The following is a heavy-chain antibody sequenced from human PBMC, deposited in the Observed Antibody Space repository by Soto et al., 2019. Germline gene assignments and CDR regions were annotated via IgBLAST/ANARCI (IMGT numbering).Heavy chain of an antibody. CDR3: EKAETGYFDWLLVWRKYYGMDV. Sequence: GGSLRLSCAASGFTFSSYGMHWVRQAPGKGLEWVAVISYDGSNKYYADSVKGRFTISRDNSKNTLYLQMNSLRAEDTAVYYCEKAETGYFDWLLVWRKYYGMDVWGQGTTVTVSS. J-gene: IGHJ6*02. CDR2: ISYDGSNK. CDR1: GFTFSSYG. V-gene: IGHV3-30*18. D-gene: IGHD3-9*01.